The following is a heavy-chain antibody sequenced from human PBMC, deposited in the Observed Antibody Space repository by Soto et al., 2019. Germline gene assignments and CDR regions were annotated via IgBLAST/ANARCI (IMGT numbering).Heavy chain of an antibody. V-gene: IGHV3-15*01. CDR3: TTDPHYYDSSGYLYYYYGMDV. D-gene: IGHD3-22*01. CDR2: IKSKTDGGTT. Sequence: GGSLRLSCAASGFTFSNAWMSWVRQAPGKGLEWVGRIKSKTDGGTTDYAAPVKGRFTISRDDSKNTLYLQMNSLKTEDTAVYYCTTDPHYYDSSGYLYYYYGMDVWGQGTTVTVSS. CDR1: GFTFSNAW. J-gene: IGHJ6*02.